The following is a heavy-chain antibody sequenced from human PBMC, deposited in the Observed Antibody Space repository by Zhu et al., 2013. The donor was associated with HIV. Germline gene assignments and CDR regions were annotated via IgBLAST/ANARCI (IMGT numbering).Heavy chain of an antibody. CDR2: INPNSGVP. CDR3: ARRLFSKIIGGWFDP. Sequence: QVQLVQSGAEVKKPGASVIVSCKSSGYTFTAYYTHWVRQAPGQGLEWMGWINPNSGVPLYAQKFQGRVTMTTDTSTSTAYMELRSLRSDDTAVYYCARRLFSKIIGGWFDPWGQGSLVTVSS. J-gene: IGHJ5*02. D-gene: IGHD3-16*01. V-gene: IGHV1-2*02. CDR1: GYTFTAYY.